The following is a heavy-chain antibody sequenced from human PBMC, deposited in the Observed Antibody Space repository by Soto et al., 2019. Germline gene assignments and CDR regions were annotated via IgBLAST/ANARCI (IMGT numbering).Heavy chain of an antibody. Sequence: PSETLSLTCTVSGRSISSSSYYWGWIRQPPGKGLEWIGSIYYTGSTYYNPSLKSRVTISVDTSKNQFSLKLSSVTAADTAVYYCARQRRYYYDSSGYPDYWGQGTLVTVSS. CDR1: GRSISSSSYY. CDR2: IYYTGST. D-gene: IGHD3-22*01. J-gene: IGHJ4*02. CDR3: ARQRRYYYDSSGYPDY. V-gene: IGHV4-39*01.